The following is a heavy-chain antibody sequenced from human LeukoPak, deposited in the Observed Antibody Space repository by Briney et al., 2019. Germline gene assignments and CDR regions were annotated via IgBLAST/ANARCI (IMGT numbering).Heavy chain of an antibody. CDR1: GGSISSGGYY. V-gene: IGHV4-31*03. CDR2: IYYSGST. CDR3: ARDDYRNGYYFDY. Sequence: PSETLSLTCTVSGGSISSGGYYWRWIRQHPGKGLEWIGYIYYSGSTYYNPSLKSRVTISVDTSKNQFSLKLSSVTAADTAVYYCARDDYRNGYYFDYSGQGTLVAVSS. J-gene: IGHJ4*02. D-gene: IGHD4-11*01.